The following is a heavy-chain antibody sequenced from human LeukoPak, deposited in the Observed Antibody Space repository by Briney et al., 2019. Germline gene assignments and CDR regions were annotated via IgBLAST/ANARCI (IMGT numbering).Heavy chain of an antibody. D-gene: IGHD6-13*01. V-gene: IGHV3-30*03. CDR2: ISYDGSNK. CDR1: GFTFSSYS. CDR3: ARDIAAAGTLIFVFDY. Sequence: GGSLRLSCAASGFTFSSYSMNWVRQAPGKGLEWVAVISYDGSNKYYADSVKGRFTISRDNSKNTLYLQMNSLRAEDTAVYYCARDIAAAGTLIFVFDYWGQGTLVTVSS. J-gene: IGHJ4*02.